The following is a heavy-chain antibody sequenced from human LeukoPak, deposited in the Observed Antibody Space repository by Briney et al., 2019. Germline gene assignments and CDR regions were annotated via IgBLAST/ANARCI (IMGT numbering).Heavy chain of an antibody. J-gene: IGHJ4*02. CDR2: IYTGGTT. CDR1: GFTVSSNY. Sequence: GGSLRLSCAASGFTVSSNYMSWVRQAPGKGLEWVSVIYTGGTTYYADSVKGRFTISRDNSKNTLYLQMNSLRAEDTAVYYCARYYYYDSSTYYLHFDYWGQGTLVTVSS. CDR3: ARYYYYDSSTYYLHFDY. D-gene: IGHD3-22*01. V-gene: IGHV3-53*01.